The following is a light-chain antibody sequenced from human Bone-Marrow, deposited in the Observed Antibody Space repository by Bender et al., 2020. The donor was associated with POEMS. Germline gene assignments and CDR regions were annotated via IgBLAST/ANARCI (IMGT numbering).Light chain of an antibody. J-gene: IGLJ2*01. Sequence: SYELTQPPSVSVSPGQTARITCSGDALPKQYACWYQQRPGQAPVVVMYKDGLRPSGIPERFSGSSSGTTVTLTISGVQAEDEADYYCQAWDSSTAVFGGGTKLTVL. CDR3: QAWDSSTAV. V-gene: IGLV3-25*03. CDR1: ALPKQY. CDR2: KDG.